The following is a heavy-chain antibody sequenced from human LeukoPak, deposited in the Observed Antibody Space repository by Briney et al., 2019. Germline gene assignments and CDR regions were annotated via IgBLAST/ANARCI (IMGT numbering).Heavy chain of an antibody. V-gene: IGHV4-34*01. J-gene: IGHJ4*02. D-gene: IGHD1-26*01. CDR2: INNFGSS. CDR3: ARGDRSGTYYIVTDYFDY. CDR1: GGSFSGYF. Sequence: SETLSLTCAVYGGSFSGYFWTWIRQPPGKGLEWIGEINNFGSSRYNPSLKSRFIISVDTSKNQFSLKLTSVTDADTVVYYCARGDRSGTYYIVTDYFDYWSQGTLVTVYS.